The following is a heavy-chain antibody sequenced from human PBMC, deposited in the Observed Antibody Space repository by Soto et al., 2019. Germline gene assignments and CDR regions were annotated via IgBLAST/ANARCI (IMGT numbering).Heavy chain of an antibody. Sequence: LRLSCAASGFSLSGYWMNWVRQAPGRGLEWVAIIKQDGSERYYVDSVKGRFTISRDNAKNSLYLQMSSLRVEDTALYYCARSSGWLHDYWGQGTLVTVSS. CDR2: IKQDGSER. CDR1: GFSLSGYW. V-gene: IGHV3-7*01. CDR3: ARSSGWLHDY. D-gene: IGHD6-19*01. J-gene: IGHJ4*02.